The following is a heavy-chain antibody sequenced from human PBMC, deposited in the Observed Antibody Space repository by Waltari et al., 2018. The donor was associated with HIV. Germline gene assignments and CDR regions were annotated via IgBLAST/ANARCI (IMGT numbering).Heavy chain of an antibody. D-gene: IGHD2-21*01. V-gene: IGHV3-23*01. CDR1: GFTFSSYA. Sequence: EVQLLESGGGLVQSGGSLRLSCDASGFTFSSYAIGWVRQAPGKGLQWVSIISGSGSTTYSADSVKGRVTISRDNSENTLYLQINSLRAEDTAVYYCAKGAFDMVVVSALDSWGHGTLVTVSS. J-gene: IGHJ5*01. CDR3: AKGAFDMVVVSALDS. CDR2: ISGSGSTT.